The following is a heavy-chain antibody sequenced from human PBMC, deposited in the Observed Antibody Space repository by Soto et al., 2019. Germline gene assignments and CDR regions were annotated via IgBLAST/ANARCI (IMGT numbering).Heavy chain of an antibody. D-gene: IGHD1-1*01. CDR2: ISAYNGNT. CDR3: ARDGIHPSHYGMDV. V-gene: IGHV1-18*01. CDR1: FTSYG. J-gene: IGHJ6*02. Sequence: FTSYGISWVRQAPGQGLEWMGWISAYNGNTNYAQKLQGRVTMTTDTSTSTAYMELRSLRSDDTAVYYCARDGIHPSHYGMDVWGQGTTVTVSS.